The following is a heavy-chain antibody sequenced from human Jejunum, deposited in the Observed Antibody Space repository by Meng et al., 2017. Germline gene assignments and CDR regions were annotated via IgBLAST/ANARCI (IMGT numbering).Heavy chain of an antibody. CDR2: IVPVLGLA. J-gene: IGHJ4*02. CDR1: GGTFSTYT. D-gene: IGHD5-18*01. CDR3: ARDGDTYVGGYYFDY. V-gene: IGHV1-69*08. Sequence: QVQLVQSGAEVKKPGSSVKVSCKSSGGTFSTYTINWVRQAPGQGLEWMGKIVPVLGLADYAQKFQGRVTITADRSTSTAYMELSSLRSEDTAMYYCARDGDTYVGGYYFDYCGQGTLVTVSS.